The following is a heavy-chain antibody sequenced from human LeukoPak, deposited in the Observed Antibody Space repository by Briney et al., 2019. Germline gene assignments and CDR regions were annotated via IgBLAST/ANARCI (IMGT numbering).Heavy chain of an antibody. Sequence: GGSLRPSRAASGFTFSSYGMHWVRQAPGKGLEWVAVISYDGSNKYYADSVKGRFTISRDNSKNTLYLQMNSLRAEDTAVYYCARDQGGEDYWGQGTLVTVSS. V-gene: IGHV3-30*03. D-gene: IGHD3-16*01. CDR1: GFTFSSYG. CDR2: ISYDGSNK. J-gene: IGHJ4*02. CDR3: ARDQGGEDY.